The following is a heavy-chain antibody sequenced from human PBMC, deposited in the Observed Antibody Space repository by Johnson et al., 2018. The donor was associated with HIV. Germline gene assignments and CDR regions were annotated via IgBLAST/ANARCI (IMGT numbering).Heavy chain of an antibody. CDR3: TTEAPTLLRAFDI. J-gene: IGHJ3*02. Sequence: VQLVESGGGLVKPGGSLRLSCAASGFTFSNAWMNWVRQAPGKGLEWVGHIKSKTAGGTTDYAGSVKGRFTISRDDSRNTLYLQMTSLKTEDTALYFCTTEAPTLLRAFDIWGQGTMVTVSS. CDR1: GFTFSNAW. V-gene: IGHV3-15*01. CDR2: IKSKTAGGTT.